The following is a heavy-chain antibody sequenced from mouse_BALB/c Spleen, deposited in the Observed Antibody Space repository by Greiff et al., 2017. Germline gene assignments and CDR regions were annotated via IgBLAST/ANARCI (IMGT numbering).Heavy chain of an antibody. Sequence: EVQLVESGGGLVQPGGSRKLSCAASGFTFSDYGMAWVRQAPGKGPEWVAFISNLAYSIYYADTVTGRFTISRENAKNTLYLEMSSLRSEDTAMYYCARDGGWYFDYWGQGTTLTVSS. V-gene: IGHV5-15*02. CDR2: ISNLAYSI. CDR1: GFTFSDYG. CDR3: ARDGGWYFDY. J-gene: IGHJ2*01. D-gene: IGHD1-1*02.